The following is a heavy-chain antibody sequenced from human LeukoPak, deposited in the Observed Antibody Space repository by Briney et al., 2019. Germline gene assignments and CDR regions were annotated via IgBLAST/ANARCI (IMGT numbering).Heavy chain of an antibody. D-gene: IGHD6-13*01. CDR2: ISSSSSYI. J-gene: IGHJ4*02. Sequence: GGSLRLSCAASGFTFSSYSMNWVRQAPGKGLEWVSSISSSSSYIYYADSVKGRFTISRDNAKNSLYLQMNSLRAEDTAVYYCARSGRRAAAGTLNYWGQGTLVTVSS. CDR3: ARSGRRAAAGTLNY. V-gene: IGHV3-21*01. CDR1: GFTFSSYS.